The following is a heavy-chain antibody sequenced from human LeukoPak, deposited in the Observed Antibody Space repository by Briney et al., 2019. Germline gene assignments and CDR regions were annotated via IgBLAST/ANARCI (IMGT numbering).Heavy chain of an antibody. J-gene: IGHJ4*02. CDR2: IYYSGST. D-gene: IGHD2-2*01. V-gene: IGHV4-59*01. CDR1: GGSISSYY. Sequence: PSETLSLTCTVSGGSISSYYWSWIRQPPGKGLEWIGYIYYSGSTNYNPSLKSRVTISVDTSKNQFSLKLSSVTAADTAVYYCARGGCSSTSRYRGAEDFDYWGQGTLVTVSS. CDR3: ARGGCSSTSRYRGAEDFDY.